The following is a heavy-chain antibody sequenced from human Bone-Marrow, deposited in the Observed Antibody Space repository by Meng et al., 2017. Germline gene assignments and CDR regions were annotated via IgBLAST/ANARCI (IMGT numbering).Heavy chain of an antibody. CDR1: GGSIRSSGYY. V-gene: IGHV4-39*01. D-gene: IGHD3-16*01. CDR3: VRLNLGAPFDP. J-gene: IGHJ5*02. Sequence: QLQLQESGPGLVKPSETLSLTCTVSGGSIRSSGYYWGWVRQPPGKQLEFIGSFFYGRGAYYNPSLQSRVTISVDTSTNQLSLKVISVTAADTAVYYCVRLNLGAPFDPWGQGTLVTVSS. CDR2: FFYGRGA.